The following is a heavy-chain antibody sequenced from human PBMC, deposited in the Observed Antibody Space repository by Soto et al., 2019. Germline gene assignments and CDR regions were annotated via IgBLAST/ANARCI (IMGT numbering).Heavy chain of an antibody. V-gene: IGHV1-69*02. CDR1: GGTFSSYT. CDR3: ARVPDIWTGYSPGVS. J-gene: IGHJ5*02. CDR2: IIPILGIA. D-gene: IGHD3-9*01. Sequence: SVKVSCKASGGTFSSYTISWVRQAPGQGLEWMGRIIPILGIANYAQKFQGRVTITADKSTSTAYMELSSLRSEDTAVYYCARVPDIWTGYSPGVSWGQGTLVTVSS.